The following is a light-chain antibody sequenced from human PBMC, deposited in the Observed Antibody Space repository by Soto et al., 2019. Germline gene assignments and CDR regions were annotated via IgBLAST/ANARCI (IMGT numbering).Light chain of an antibody. CDR3: QQRSNRPSIT. V-gene: IGKV3-11*01. Sequence: EIVLTQSPGTLSLSPGERATLSCRASRSVSSYLAWYQQKPGQAPRLLIYDASNRATGIPARFRGRGSGTDLVLTTSSLEPEDSAVYYCQQRSNRPSITFGQGTRLEIK. CDR1: RSVSSY. CDR2: DAS. J-gene: IGKJ5*01.